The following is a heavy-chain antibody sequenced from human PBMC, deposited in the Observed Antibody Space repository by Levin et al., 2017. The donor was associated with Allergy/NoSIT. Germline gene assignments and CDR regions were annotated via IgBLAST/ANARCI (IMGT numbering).Heavy chain of an antibody. Sequence: PSETLSLTCTVSGDSISSSSYYWGWIRQPPGEGLEWIGTINHSGTTHYNPSLKSRVTISVDTSKNQFSLNMNSVTAADTAVYYCAREIGPRSGSIYWGQGILVTVSS. D-gene: IGHD3-10*01. CDR1: GDSISSSSYY. CDR3: AREIGPRSGSIY. V-gene: IGHV4-39*07. J-gene: IGHJ4*02. CDR2: INHSGTT.